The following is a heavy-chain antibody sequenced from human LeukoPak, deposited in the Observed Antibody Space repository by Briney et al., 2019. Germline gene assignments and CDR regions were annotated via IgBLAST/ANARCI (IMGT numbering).Heavy chain of an antibody. CDR3: ASRKLGNDY. CDR2: IYHTGST. CDR1: GGSIRSSNW. V-gene: IGHV4-4*02. Sequence: SGTLSLTCAVSGGSIRSSNWWSWVRQPPGKGLEWIGYIYHTGSTSYSPSLKSRVTISADTSQNQFSLKLSSVTAADTAVYYCASRKLGNDYWGQGTLVTVSS. J-gene: IGHJ4*02. D-gene: IGHD7-27*01.